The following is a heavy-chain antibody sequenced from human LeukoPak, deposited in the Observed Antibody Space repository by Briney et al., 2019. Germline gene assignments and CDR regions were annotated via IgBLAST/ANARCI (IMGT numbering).Heavy chain of an antibody. CDR3: AKDNYNSGGYYSDH. CDR1: GFTFTSYA. J-gene: IGHJ4*02. Sequence: GGSLRLSCATSGFTFTSYAMNWVRQAPGKGLEWVSAISGTGGTTYYADSVKGRFTISRNNSKNTLYLQMNSLRADDTALYYCAKDNYNSGGYYSDHWGQGTLVTVSS. CDR2: ISGTGGTT. D-gene: IGHD3-10*01. V-gene: IGHV3-23*01.